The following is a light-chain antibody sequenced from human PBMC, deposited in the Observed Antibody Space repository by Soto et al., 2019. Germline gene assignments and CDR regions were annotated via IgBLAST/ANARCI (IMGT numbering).Light chain of an antibody. Sequence: EIVLTQSPATLSLSPGERATLSCWASQSISSYLAWYQQKPGQAPRLLIYDASDRATGIPARFSGSGSGTDFTLTISSLEPEDFAVYYCHHRSNWRDTFGGGTKVEIK. V-gene: IGKV3-11*01. CDR3: HHRSNWRDT. CDR2: DAS. CDR1: QSISSY. J-gene: IGKJ4*01.